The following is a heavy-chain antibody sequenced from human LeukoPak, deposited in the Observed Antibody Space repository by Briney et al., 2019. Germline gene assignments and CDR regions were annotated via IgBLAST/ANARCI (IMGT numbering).Heavy chain of an antibody. CDR2: ISAYNGNT. D-gene: IGHD3-3*01. V-gene: IGHV1-18*01. J-gene: IGHJ5*02. Sequence: GASVKVSCKASGYTFTSYGISWVRQAPGQGLEWMGWISAYNGNTNYAKKLQGRVTMTTDTSKRTAYMELRRLRSEDTAVYYCAREGREYYDFWSGSNWFDPWGQGTLVTVSS. CDR3: AREGREYYDFWSGSNWFDP. CDR1: GYTFTSYG.